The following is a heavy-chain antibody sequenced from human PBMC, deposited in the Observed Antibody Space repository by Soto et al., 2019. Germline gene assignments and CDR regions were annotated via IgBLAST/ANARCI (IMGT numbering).Heavy chain of an antibody. J-gene: IGHJ6*02. D-gene: IGHD1-1*01. CDR1: GYSFTSYW. V-gene: IGHV5-51*01. CDR2: IYPGDSDT. Sequence: GESLKISCKGSGYSFTSYWIGWVRQMPGKGLEWMGTIYPGDSDTRYSPSFQGQVTISADKSISTAYLQWSSLKASDTAMYYCARHTLEMATTRNYYYYGMDVWGQGTTVTVSS. CDR3: ARHTLEMATTRNYYYYGMDV.